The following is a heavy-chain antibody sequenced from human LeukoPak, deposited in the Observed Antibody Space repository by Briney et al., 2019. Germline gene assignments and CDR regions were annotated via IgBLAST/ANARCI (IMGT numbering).Heavy chain of an antibody. D-gene: IGHD7-27*01. CDR3: ARSGLGIPGDFDY. J-gene: IGHJ4*02. V-gene: IGHV1-69*04. CDR1: GGTFSSYA. CDR2: IIPILGIA. Sequence: AASVKVSCKASGGTFSSYAISWVRQAPGQGLEWMGRIIPILGIANYAQKFQGRVTITADKSTSTAYMELSSLRSEDTAVYYCARSGLGIPGDFDYWGQGTLVTVSS.